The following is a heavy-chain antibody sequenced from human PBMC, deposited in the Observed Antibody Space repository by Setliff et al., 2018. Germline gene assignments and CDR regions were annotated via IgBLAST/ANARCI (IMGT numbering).Heavy chain of an antibody. V-gene: IGHV4-39*01. CDR1: GASLNSGTYY. Sequence: SETLSLTCTVTGASLNSGTYYWGWIRQPPGKGLEWIGRIYYRGDTYYNPSLKGRLTISVDTAQNQFSLRLTSVTAADTAVYYCARTGTYRYFDYWGQGALVTVSS. D-gene: IGHD1-1*01. CDR2: IYYRGDT. J-gene: IGHJ4*02. CDR3: ARTGTYRYFDY.